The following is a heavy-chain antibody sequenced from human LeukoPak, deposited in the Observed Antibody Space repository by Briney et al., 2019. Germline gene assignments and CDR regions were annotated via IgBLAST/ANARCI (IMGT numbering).Heavy chain of an antibody. CDR3: ARLGLEVGGPNWFDP. CDR1: GFSFSSNW. J-gene: IGHJ5*02. V-gene: IGHV3-7*01. Sequence: GGSLRLSCAAPGFSFSSNWMGWVRQAPGKGLEWVAHIKRDGSQKYYLDSVKGRFTISRDNAKNSLYLQVNSLRVEDTAVYYCARLGLEVGGPNWFDPWGQGTLVTVSS. CDR2: IKRDGSQK. D-gene: IGHD1-1*01.